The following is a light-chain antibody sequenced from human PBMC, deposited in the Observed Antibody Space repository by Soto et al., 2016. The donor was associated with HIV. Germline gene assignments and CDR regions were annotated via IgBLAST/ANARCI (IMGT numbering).Light chain of an antibody. Sequence: DIQMTQSPSTLSASVGDRVTITCRASQSISSWVAWYQQKPGKAPNLLIYKASNLENGVPSRFSGGGSGTEFTLTISSLQPDDFATYYCQQFGNKPYTFGQGTKLEIK. V-gene: IGKV1-5*03. CDR2: KAS. CDR1: QSISSW. J-gene: IGKJ2*01. CDR3: QQFGNKPYT.